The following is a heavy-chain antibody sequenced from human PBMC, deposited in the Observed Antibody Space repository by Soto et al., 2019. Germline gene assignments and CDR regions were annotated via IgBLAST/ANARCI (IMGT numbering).Heavy chain of an antibody. CDR1: GVSISSTPYY. J-gene: IGHJ4*02. CDR3: ATRHLDDPYGGPGGY. V-gene: IGHV4-39*01. Sequence: SETLSLTCTVSGVSISSTPYYWAWIRQPPGMGLEWIGSIDYRRSTDYNPSLKGRVTISVDTSQNHFSLEVRSVTAADMAVYYCATRHLDDPYGGPGGYWGQGTLVTVSS. CDR2: IDYRRST. D-gene: IGHD3-10*01.